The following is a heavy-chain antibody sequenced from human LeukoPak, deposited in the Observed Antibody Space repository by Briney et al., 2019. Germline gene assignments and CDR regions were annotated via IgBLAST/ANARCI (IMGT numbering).Heavy chain of an antibody. V-gene: IGHV1-8*01. D-gene: IGHD5-12*01. J-gene: IGHJ4*02. CDR2: MNPNSGNT. CDR1: GYTFTSYD. CDR3: VRVNRRWGYSGYDLGY. Sequence: ASVKVSCKAFGYTFTSYDINWVRQATGQGLEWMGWMNPNSGNTGYAQKFQGRVTMTRNTSISTAYMELSSLRSEDRAVYYCVRVNRRWGYSGYDLGYWGQGTLVTVS.